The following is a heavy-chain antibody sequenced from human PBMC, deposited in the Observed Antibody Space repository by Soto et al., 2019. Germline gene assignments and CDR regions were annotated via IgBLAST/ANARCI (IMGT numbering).Heavy chain of an antibody. CDR3: ARDGLPDDFRSGGYWFDP. D-gene: IGHD3-3*01. Sequence: PGGSLRLSCAASGFTFSTFALHWVRQAPGKGLEWVALISHDGTNKYFADSVKGRFTISRDNSKNTLYMQMNSLRVEDTAVYYCARDGLPDDFRSGGYWFDPWGQGTLVTVSS. CDR2: ISHDGTNK. J-gene: IGHJ5*02. CDR1: GFTFSTFA. V-gene: IGHV3-30-3*01.